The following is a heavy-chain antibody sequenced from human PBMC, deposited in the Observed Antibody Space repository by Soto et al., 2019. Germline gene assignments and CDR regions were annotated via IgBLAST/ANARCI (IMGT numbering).Heavy chain of an antibody. D-gene: IGHD3-10*01. V-gene: IGHV4-39*01. J-gene: IGHJ5*01. CDR1: GGSLNGGLYY. CDR2: IYYSGTT. Sequence: SETPSITCTVSGGSLNGGLYYWAWFRQKQGKGLEWIGTIYYSGTTYYTPSLKSRLTISVDTSKNQFSLKLTSVTAADTAVYNCVRHLLVITMVQGVGPCRFDSWGQGSMVTVSS. CDR3: VRHLLVITMVQGVGPCRFDS.